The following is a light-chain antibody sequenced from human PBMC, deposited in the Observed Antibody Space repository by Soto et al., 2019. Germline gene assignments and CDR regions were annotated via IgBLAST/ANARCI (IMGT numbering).Light chain of an antibody. V-gene: IGKV3-11*01. CDR3: HQHGGTPET. CDR1: QSVSSY. Sequence: EIVLTHSPATLSLSPGERATLSCRASQSVSSYLAWYQQKPGQAPRLLIYDASDRAAGIPARFSGSGSGTEFILTISALEPEDSGIYHCHQHGGTPETFGQGTKV. J-gene: IGKJ1*01. CDR2: DAS.